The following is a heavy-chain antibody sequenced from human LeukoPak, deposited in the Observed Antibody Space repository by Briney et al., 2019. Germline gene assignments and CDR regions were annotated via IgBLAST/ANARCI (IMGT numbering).Heavy chain of an antibody. D-gene: IGHD3-10*01. V-gene: IGHV1-46*02. Sequence: GASVKVSCKASGYTFNSYYMHWVRQAPGQRLEWMGIINPSGGSTSYAQKFQGRVTMTRDTSTSTVYMELISLRSEDTAVYYCARALSITMVRGVLRGVDYWGQGTLVTVSS. CDR2: INPSGGST. CDR3: ARALSITMVRGVLRGVDY. J-gene: IGHJ4*02. CDR1: GYTFNSYY.